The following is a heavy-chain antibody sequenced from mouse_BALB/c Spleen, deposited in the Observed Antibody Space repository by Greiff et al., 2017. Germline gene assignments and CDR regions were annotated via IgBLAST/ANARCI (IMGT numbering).Heavy chain of an antibody. CDR2: IYPGNSDT. CDR1: GYTFTSYW. D-gene: IGHD1-1*01. CDR3: TRSSGYGSSPFDD. J-gene: IGHJ2*01. V-gene: IGHV1-5*01. Sequence: VQLQQSGTVLARPGASVKMSCKASGYTFTSYWMHWVKQRPGQGLEWIGAIYPGNSDTSYNQKFKGKAKLTAVTSTSTAYMELSSLTNEDSAVYYCTRSSGYGSSPFDDWGQGTTLTVSS.